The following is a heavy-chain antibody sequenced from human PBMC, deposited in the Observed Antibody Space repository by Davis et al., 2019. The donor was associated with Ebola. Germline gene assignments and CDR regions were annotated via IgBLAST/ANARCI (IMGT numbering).Heavy chain of an antibody. Sequence: GGSLRLSCKGSGYSFSSQWIVWVRQVPGKGLEWMGIIYPDDSDARYSPSFQGHVTFSADKSINTAYLQWSSLRASDTALYYCARPYTSGQGNAFSLWGQGTMVIVSS. CDR2: IYPDDSDA. V-gene: IGHV5-51*01. J-gene: IGHJ3*01. CDR1: GYSFSSQW. CDR3: ARPYTSGQGNAFSL. D-gene: IGHD6-19*01.